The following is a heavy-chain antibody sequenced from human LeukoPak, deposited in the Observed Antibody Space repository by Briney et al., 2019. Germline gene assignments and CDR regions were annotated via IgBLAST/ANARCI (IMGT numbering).Heavy chain of an antibody. V-gene: IGHV3-53*01. Sequence: GGSLRLSCAASGFTVSSNFMSWVRQAPGKGLGWVSVIYSGGSTYYADSVKGRFTISRDNSKNTLYLQMNSLRAEDTAVYYCARDRSSGYGIDYWGQGTLVTVSS. CDR3: ARDRSSGYGIDY. D-gene: IGHD3-22*01. J-gene: IGHJ4*02. CDR2: IYSGGST. CDR1: GFTVSSNF.